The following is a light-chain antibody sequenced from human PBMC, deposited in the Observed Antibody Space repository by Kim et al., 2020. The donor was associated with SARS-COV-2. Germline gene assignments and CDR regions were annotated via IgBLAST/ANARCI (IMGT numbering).Light chain of an antibody. J-gene: IGKJ1*01. CDR2: GAF. CDR1: QHVSRH. Sequence: VFPGDRATLACRASQHVSRHLAWYQHKPGQPPRLLISGAFTMATGVPARFSGSESGTEFTLTISSLQSEDFAVYYCQQYDNWPRTFGQGTKVDIK. V-gene: IGKV3-15*01. CDR3: QQYDNWPRT.